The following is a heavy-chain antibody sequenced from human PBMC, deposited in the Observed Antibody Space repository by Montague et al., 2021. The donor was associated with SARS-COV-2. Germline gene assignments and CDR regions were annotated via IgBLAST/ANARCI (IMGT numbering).Heavy chain of an antibody. D-gene: IGHD6-13*01. CDR2: IYYSGRT. Sequence: SETLSLTCTVSGGSIRSSSYYWGWIRQPPGKGLEWIGSIYYSGRTYYNPSLKSRVTISVDTSKNQFSLKLSSVTAADTAVYYCARVGRQQLVRLSVVDVWGQGTTVTVSS. CDR3: ARVGRQQLVRLSVVDV. J-gene: IGHJ6*02. CDR1: GGSIRSSSYY. V-gene: IGHV4-39*07.